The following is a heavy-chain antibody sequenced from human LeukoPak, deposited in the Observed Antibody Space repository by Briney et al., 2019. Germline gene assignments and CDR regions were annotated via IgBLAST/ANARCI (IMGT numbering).Heavy chain of an antibody. D-gene: IGHD7-27*01. Sequence: GGSLRLSCAASGFTFSSYAMSWVRQAPGKGLEWVSAISGSGGSTYYADSVKGRFTISRDNSKNTLYPQMNSLRAEDTAVYYCAKVIGLRIRPHQVGIDYWGQGTLVTVSS. CDR2: ISGSGGST. V-gene: IGHV3-23*01. CDR3: AKVIGLRIRPHQVGIDY. J-gene: IGHJ4*02. CDR1: GFTFSSYA.